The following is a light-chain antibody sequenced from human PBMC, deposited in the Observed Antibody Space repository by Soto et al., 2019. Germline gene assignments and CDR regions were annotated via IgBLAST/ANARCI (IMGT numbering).Light chain of an antibody. Sequence: QSVLTQPPSVSAAPGQKVPISCSGSSSNIGSNSVSWYQQLPGKAPKLLIYDSNKRPSGIPDRFSGSKSGSSATLGITGLQTGDEADYYCGTWDSSLTAVFGGGTQLTVL. CDR2: DSN. J-gene: IGLJ7*01. CDR1: SSNIGSNS. CDR3: GTWDSSLTAV. V-gene: IGLV1-51*01.